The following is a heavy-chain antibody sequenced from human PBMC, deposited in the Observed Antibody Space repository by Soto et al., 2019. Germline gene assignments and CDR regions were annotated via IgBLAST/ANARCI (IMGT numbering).Heavy chain of an antibody. J-gene: IGHJ4*02. CDR3: AGWGCSSWNWD. V-gene: IGHV4-4*02. D-gene: IGHD6-13*01. CDR1: GDSLSSAYW. CDR2: IQHSGNT. Sequence: SETLSLTCAVSGDSLSSAYWWSWVRQPPGKGLEWIGEIQHSGNTNYNPSLKSRVTISVDKSKNQFSLKLTSVTAADTAVYYCAGWGCSSWNWDWGQGTLVNVSS.